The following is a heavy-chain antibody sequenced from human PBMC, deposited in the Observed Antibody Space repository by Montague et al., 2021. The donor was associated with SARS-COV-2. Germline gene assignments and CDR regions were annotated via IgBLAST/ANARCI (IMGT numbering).Heavy chain of an antibody. Sequence: PALVKPTQTLTLTCTFSGFSLSTSGMCVSWIRQPPGKALEWLALIDWDDDNYYSTSLKTRLTISKDTSKNQAVLTMTNMDPVDTATYYCARSHYDILTGYYTVFDYWGQGTLVTVSS. CDR1: GFSLSTSGMC. J-gene: IGHJ4*02. V-gene: IGHV2-70*01. CDR3: ARSHYDILTGYYTVFDY. D-gene: IGHD3-9*01. CDR2: IDWDDDN.